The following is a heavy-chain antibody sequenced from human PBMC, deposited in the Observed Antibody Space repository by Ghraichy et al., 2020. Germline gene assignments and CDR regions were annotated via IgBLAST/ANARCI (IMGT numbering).Heavy chain of an antibody. CDR3: ATSYDSSGYYLGESDY. D-gene: IGHD3-22*01. CDR1: GYTLTELS. V-gene: IGHV1-24*01. J-gene: IGHJ4*02. Sequence: ASVKVSCKVSGYTLTELSMHWVRQAPGKGLEWMGGFDPEDGETIYAQKFQGRVTMTEDTSTDTAYMELSSLRSEDTAVYYCATSYDSSGYYLGESDYWGQGTLVTVSS. CDR2: FDPEDGET.